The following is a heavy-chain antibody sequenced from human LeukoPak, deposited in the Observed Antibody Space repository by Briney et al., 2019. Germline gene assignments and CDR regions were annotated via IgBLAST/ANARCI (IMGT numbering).Heavy chain of an antibody. CDR1: GLTFSSYA. D-gene: IGHD5-18*01. CDR3: ARANTAMVNSFDY. V-gene: IGHV3-30*04. CDR2: ISYDGSNK. Sequence: QPGGSLRLSCAASGLTFSSYAMHWVRQAPGKGLEWVAVISYDGSNKYYADSVKGRFTISRDNSKNTLYLQMNSLRAEDTAVYYCARANTAMVNSFDYWGQGTLVTVSS. J-gene: IGHJ4*02.